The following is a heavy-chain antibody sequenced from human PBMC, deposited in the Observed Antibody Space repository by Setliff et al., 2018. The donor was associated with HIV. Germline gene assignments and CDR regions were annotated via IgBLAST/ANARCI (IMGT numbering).Heavy chain of an antibody. CDR3: ARDLPYLSNYDSSGWRDYFDY. D-gene: IGHD3-22*01. CDR1: GYTFTNYA. J-gene: IGHJ4*02. V-gene: IGHV1-3*01. Sequence: GASVKVSCKASGYTFTNYAIHWVRQAPGQRLEWMGWINPGNGNTKYSQKFQGRVTITRDTSATTAYMELSSLRSEDTAVYYCARDLPYLSNYDSSGWRDYFDYWGQGTLVTVSS. CDR2: INPGNGNT.